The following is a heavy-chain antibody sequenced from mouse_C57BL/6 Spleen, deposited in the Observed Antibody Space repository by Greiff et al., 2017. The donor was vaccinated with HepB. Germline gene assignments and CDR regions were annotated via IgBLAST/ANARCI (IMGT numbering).Heavy chain of an antibody. J-gene: IGHJ4*01. Sequence: ASGYTFTSYWMHWVKQRPGQGLEWIGNINPSNGGTNYNEKFKSKATLTVDKSSSTAYMQLSSLTSEDSAVYYCARSHYYGSSYDYAMDYWGQGTSVTFSS. D-gene: IGHD1-1*01. CDR2: INPSNGGT. V-gene: IGHV1-53*01. CDR3: ARSHYYGSSYDYAMDY. CDR1: GYTFTSYW.